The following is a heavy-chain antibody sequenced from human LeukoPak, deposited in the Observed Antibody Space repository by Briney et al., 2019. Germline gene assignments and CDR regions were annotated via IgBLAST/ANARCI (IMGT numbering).Heavy chain of an antibody. D-gene: IGHD4-17*01. CDR1: GFPVSSNY. CDR2: IYSGGST. V-gene: IGHV3-66*01. J-gene: IGHJ4*02. CDR3: ARVDYGDYGFDY. Sequence: GSLRLSCAASGFPVSSNYMSWVRQAPGKGLEWGSVIYSGGSTYYADSVKGRFTISRDNSKNTLYLQMNSLRAEDTAVYYCARVDYGDYGFDYWGQGTLVTVSS.